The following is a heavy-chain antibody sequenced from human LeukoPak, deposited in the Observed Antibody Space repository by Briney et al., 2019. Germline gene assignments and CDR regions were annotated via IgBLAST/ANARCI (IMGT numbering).Heavy chain of an antibody. J-gene: IGHJ5*02. CDR1: GGSISGSY. CDR3: VRRGGRFDT. Sequence: PSETLSLTCTVSGGSISGSYWSRIPQPPGKGLEWIGYIYSSGSTNYNPSLKSRVTIGVDTSRNQFSLKLSSVTAADTAVYYCVRRGGRFDTWGQGTLVTVSS. V-gene: IGHV4-4*09. CDR2: IYSSGST.